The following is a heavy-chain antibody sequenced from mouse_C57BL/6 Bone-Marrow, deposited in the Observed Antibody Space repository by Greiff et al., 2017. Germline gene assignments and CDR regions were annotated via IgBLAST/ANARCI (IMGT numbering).Heavy chain of an antibody. CDR1: GYTFTSYW. D-gene: IGHD2-1*01. CDR3: ARLRGGNYFYYYAMDY. Sequence: QVQLQQPGAELVKPGASVKMSCKASGYTFTSYWITWVKQRPGQGLEWIGDIYPGSGSTNYNEKFKSKATLTVDTSSSTAYMHLSRLTSEDAAVYYCARLRGGNYFYYYAMDYWGQGTSVTVSS. V-gene: IGHV1-55*01. CDR2: IYPGSGST. J-gene: IGHJ4*01.